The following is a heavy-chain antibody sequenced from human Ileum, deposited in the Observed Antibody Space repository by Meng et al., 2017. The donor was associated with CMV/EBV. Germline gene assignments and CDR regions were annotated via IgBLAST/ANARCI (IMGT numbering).Heavy chain of an antibody. CDR3: ASTSNYYLLTGYYNDFNN. CDR2: VSGGGGDT. Sequence: GESLKISCAASGFAFSAYAMTWVRQAPGKGLEWVSGVSGGGGDTYYADSVKGRFTISRDNSMKTLYLEMNSLRAEDTAVYYCASTSNYYLLTGYYNDFNNWGQGTLVTVSS. V-gene: IGHV3-23*01. J-gene: IGHJ4*02. D-gene: IGHD3-9*01. CDR1: GFAFSAYA.